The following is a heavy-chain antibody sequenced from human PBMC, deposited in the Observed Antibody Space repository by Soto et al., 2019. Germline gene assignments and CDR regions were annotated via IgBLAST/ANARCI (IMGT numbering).Heavy chain of an antibody. CDR2: ISWDGGST. CDR1: GFTFDDYT. V-gene: IGHV3-43*01. Sequence: GESLKISCAASGFTFDDYTMHWVRQAPGKGLEWVSLISWDGGSTYYADSVKGRFTISRDNSKNSLYLQMNSLRTEDTALYYCAKDETKYSSSWYGFDYWGQGTLVTVSS. J-gene: IGHJ4*02. CDR3: AKDETKYSSSWYGFDY. D-gene: IGHD6-13*01.